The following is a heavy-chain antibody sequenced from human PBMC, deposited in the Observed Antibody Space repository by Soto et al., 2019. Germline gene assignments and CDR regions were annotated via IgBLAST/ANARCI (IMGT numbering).Heavy chain of an antibody. Sequence: GESLRLSCAASGFTFSSYAMSWVRQAPGKGLEWVSAISGSGGSTYYADSVKGRFTVSRDNSKNTLYLQMNSLRAEDTAVYYCANTQELYVPYYYYGMDVWGQGTTVTVSS. CDR2: ISGSGGST. V-gene: IGHV3-23*01. CDR3: ANTQELYVPYYYYGMDV. J-gene: IGHJ6*02. CDR1: GFTFSSYA. D-gene: IGHD1-26*01.